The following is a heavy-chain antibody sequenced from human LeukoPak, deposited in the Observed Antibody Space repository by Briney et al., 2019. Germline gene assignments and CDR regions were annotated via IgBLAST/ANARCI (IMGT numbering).Heavy chain of an antibody. CDR3: ARDFTGWELPNRFDP. V-gene: IGHV3-20*04. CDR1: GFTFDDYG. D-gene: IGHD1-26*01. CDR2: INWNGGST. Sequence: GGSLRLSCAASGFTFDDYGMSWVRQAPGKGLEWVSGINWNGGSTGYADSVKGRFTISRDNGKNSLYLQIDNLRAEDTAVYFCARDFTGWELPNRFDPWGQGTLVTVSS. J-gene: IGHJ5*02.